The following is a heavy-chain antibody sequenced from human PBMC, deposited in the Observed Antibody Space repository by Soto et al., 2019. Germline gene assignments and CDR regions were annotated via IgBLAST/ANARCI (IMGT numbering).Heavy chain of an antibody. V-gene: IGHV4-4*02. J-gene: IGHJ4*02. CDR2: IYHSGST. Sequence: SETLSLTCAVSGGSISSSNWWSWVRQPPGKGLEWIEEIYHSGSTNYNPSLKSRVTISVDKSKNQFSLKLSYVTAEDTAVYYCARVKEAAGTVDYWCQALLVPVSA. CDR3: ARVKEAAGTVDY. CDR1: GGSISSSNW. D-gene: IGHD6-13*01.